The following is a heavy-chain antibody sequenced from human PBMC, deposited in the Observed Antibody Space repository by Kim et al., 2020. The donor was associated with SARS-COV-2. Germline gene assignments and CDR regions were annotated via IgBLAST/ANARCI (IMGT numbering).Heavy chain of an antibody. CDR3: ARDHGVVGATTGFL. CDR1: GFTFSSYA. Sequence: GGSLRLSCAASGFTFSSYAMHWVRQAPGKGLEWVAVISYDGSNKYYADSVKGRFTISRDNSKNTLYLQMNSLRAEDTAVYYCARDHGVVGATTGFLWGQGTLVTVSS. CDR2: ISYDGSNK. D-gene: IGHD1-26*01. J-gene: IGHJ4*02. V-gene: IGHV3-30-3*01.